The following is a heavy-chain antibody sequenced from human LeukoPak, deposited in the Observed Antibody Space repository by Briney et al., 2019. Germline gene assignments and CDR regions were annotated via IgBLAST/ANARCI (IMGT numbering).Heavy chain of an antibody. CDR3: ARHRNWFDP. V-gene: IGHV4-34*01. J-gene: IGHJ5*02. CDR2: INHSGSS. Sequence: SETLSLTCAVYGGSFSGYYWSWIRQPPGKGLEWIGEINHSGSSNYNPSLKSRVTISVDTSKNQFSLKLSSVTAADTAVYYCARHRNWFDPWGQGTLVTVSS. CDR1: GGSFSGYY.